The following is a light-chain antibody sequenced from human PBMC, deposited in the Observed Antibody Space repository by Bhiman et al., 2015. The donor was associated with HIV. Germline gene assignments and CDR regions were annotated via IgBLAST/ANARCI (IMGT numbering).Light chain of an antibody. CDR1: SSDVGDYDY. CDR2: DVS. Sequence: QSALTQSASVSGSPGQSITISCTGTSSDVGDYDYVSWYQHHPGKAPKLIIYDVSNRPSGVSNRFSGSKSDNTASLTISGLQAEDEADYYCSSYTTSSTYVFGTATTVTVL. J-gene: IGLJ1*01. V-gene: IGLV2-14*03. CDR3: SSYTTSSTYV.